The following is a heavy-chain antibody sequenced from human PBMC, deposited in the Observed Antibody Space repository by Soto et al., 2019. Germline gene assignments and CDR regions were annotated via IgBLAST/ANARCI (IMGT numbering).Heavy chain of an antibody. Sequence: GKGLAWVSAISGSGVGTYYADSVKGRFTISRDNSKNTRYLQTNSLRAEDTAFYYCVNYRVPDGIRDYCTVSDV. CDR2: ISGSGVGT. J-gene: IGHJ6*01. D-gene: IGHD2-2*01. CDR3: VNYRVPDGIRDYCTVSDV. V-gene: IGHV3-23*01.